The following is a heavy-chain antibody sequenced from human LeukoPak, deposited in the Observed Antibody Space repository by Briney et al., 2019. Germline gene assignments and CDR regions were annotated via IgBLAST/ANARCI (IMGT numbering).Heavy chain of an antibody. CDR2: INPSGGST. D-gene: IGHD3-16*02. CDR1: GYTFTSYY. J-gene: IGHJ4*02. V-gene: IGHV1-46*01. Sequence: ASVKVSCKASGYTFTSYYMHWVRQAPGQGLEWMGIINPSGGSTSYAQKFQGRVTMTRDTSTSTVYMELSSLRSEDTAVYYCARDPGRLGELSPFDYWGQGTLVTVSS. CDR3: ARDPGRLGELSPFDY.